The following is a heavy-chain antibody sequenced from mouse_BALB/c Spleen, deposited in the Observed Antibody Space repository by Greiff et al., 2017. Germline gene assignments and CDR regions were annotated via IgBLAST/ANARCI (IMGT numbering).Heavy chain of an antibody. CDR1: GYTFTDYN. V-gene: IGHV1-18*01. D-gene: IGHD2-1*01. J-gene: IGHJ1*01. CDR3: GTGSYGNFWYFDV. Sequence: EVQLQQSGPELVKPGASVKIPCKASGYTFTDYNMDWVKQSHGKSLEWIGDINPNNGGTIYNQKFKGKATLTVDKSSSTAHMELLSLTSEDSAVYYCGTGSYGNFWYFDVWGAGTTVTVSS. CDR2: INPNNGGT.